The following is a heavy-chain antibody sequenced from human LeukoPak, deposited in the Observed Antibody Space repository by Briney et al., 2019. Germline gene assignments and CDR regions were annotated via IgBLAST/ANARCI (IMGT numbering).Heavy chain of an antibody. Sequence: GGSLRLSCAASGFTFSSYSMNWVRQAPGKGLEWVSYISSSSSTIYYADSVKGRFTISRDNAKNSLYLQMNSLRAEDTAVYYCARDKAGAAGLYFDYWGQGTLVTVSS. J-gene: IGHJ4*02. D-gene: IGHD6-13*01. CDR2: ISSSSSTI. V-gene: IGHV3-48*04. CDR3: ARDKAGAAGLYFDY. CDR1: GFTFSSYS.